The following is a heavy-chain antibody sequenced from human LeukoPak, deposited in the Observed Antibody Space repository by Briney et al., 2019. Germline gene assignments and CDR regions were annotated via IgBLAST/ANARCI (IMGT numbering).Heavy chain of an antibody. J-gene: IGHJ4*02. CDR3: ANNFDY. V-gene: IGHV3-33*06. CDR1: GFTFSNYG. CDR2: IWHDGSQK. Sequence: GGSLRLSCAASGFTFSNYGMHWVRQAPGKGLEWVALIWHDGSQKNYADSVKGRFTISRDNSKNTLYLQMNGLRAEDTAIYYCANNFDYWGQGTLVTVSS.